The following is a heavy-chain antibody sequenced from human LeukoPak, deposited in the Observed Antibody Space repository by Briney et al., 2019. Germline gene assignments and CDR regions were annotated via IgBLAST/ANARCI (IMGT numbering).Heavy chain of an antibody. J-gene: IGHJ5*02. CDR1: GGSISSSSYN. CDR3: ARPPGIAAAWLDP. D-gene: IGHD6-13*01. Sequence: SETLSLTCTVSGGSISSSSYNWGWIRQPPGKGLEWIGSFDNSGSTYYNPSLKSRVTISVDTSKDQFSLKLTSVTAADTAVYYCARPPGIAAAWLDPWGQGTLVTVSS. CDR2: FDNSGST. V-gene: IGHV4-39*01.